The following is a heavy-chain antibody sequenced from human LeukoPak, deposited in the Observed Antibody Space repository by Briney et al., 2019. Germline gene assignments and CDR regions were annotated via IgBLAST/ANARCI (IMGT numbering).Heavy chain of an antibody. D-gene: IGHD1-26*01. CDR2: IYNSGST. J-gene: IGHJ6*02. CDR3: ARRPWGGLDV. V-gene: IGHV4-59*01. Sequence: KPSGTLSLTCTVSGDSISNYYWNWIRQPPGKGLEWIGYIYNSGSTNYNPSLKSRVTISVDTSKNQFSLNLSSVTAADTAVYFCARRPWGGLDVWGQGTTVTVSS. CDR1: GDSISNYY.